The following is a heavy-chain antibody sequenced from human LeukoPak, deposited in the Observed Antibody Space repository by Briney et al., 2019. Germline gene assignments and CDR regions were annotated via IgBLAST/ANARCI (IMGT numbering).Heavy chain of an antibody. CDR3: ARDLTDHYYGRDYYYYMDV. CDR2: IYHSGST. Sequence: TSETLSLTCIVSGGSISSYYWSWIRQPPGKGLEWIGYIYHSGSTNYKPSLKSRVTISVDTSKNQFSLKLSSVTAADTAVYYCARDLTDHYYGRDYYYYMDVWGKGTTVTISS. J-gene: IGHJ6*03. D-gene: IGHD3-10*01. V-gene: IGHV4-59*01. CDR1: GGSISSYY.